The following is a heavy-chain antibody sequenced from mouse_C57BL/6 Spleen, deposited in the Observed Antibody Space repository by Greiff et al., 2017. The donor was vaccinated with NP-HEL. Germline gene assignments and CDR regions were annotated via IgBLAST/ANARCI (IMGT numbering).Heavy chain of an antibody. D-gene: IGHD1-1*01. CDR2: SRNKANDYTT. J-gene: IGHJ3*01. Sequence: EVKVVESGGGLVQSGRSLRLSCATSGFTFSDFYMEWVRQAPGKGLEWIAASRNKANDYTTEYSGTVKGRFIVSRDTSQSILYLQMNALRAEDTAIYYCARDLITTVRAFAYWGQGTLVTVSA. CDR1: GFTFSDFY. V-gene: IGHV7-1*01. CDR3: ARDLITTVRAFAY.